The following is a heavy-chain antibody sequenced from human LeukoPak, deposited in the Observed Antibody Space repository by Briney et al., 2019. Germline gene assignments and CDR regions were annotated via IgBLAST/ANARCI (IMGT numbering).Heavy chain of an antibody. D-gene: IGHD6-13*01. J-gene: IGHJ4*02. Sequence: ASVKVSCKASGYIFTGYYMHWVRQAPGQGLEWMGWINPKSGGTNYAQKFQGRVTMTRDTSISTAYMELSRLRSDDTAVYYCARDEPITAGERGDYWGQGILVTVSS. V-gene: IGHV1-2*02. CDR2: INPKSGGT. CDR1: GYIFTGYY. CDR3: ARDEPITAGERGDY.